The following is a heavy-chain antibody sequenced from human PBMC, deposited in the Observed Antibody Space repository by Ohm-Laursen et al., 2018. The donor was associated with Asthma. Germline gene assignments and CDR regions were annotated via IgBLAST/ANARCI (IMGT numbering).Heavy chain of an antibody. J-gene: IGHJ4*02. CDR2: INPLGYEK. D-gene: IGHD1-26*01. Sequence: SLRLSCAATGVAFTDSWMSWVRQLPGGSLEWVSKINPLGYEKYYMDSVRGRFTVSRDNAKNSLYLEMNSLRVEDTAVYYCVTDAWWSYVHWGLGTLVTVSS. V-gene: IGHV3-7*01. CDR1: GVAFTDSW. CDR3: VTDAWWSYVH.